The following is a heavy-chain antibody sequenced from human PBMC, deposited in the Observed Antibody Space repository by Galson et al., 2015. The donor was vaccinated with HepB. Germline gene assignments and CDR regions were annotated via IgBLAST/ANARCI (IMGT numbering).Heavy chain of an antibody. CDR1: GYTLTELS. V-gene: IGHV1-24*01. CDR2: FDPEDGET. J-gene: IGHJ6*02. D-gene: IGHD2-2*01. Sequence: SVKVSCKVSGYTLTELSMHWVRQAPGKGLEWMGGFDPEDGETIYAQKFQGRVTMTEDTSTDTAYMELSSLRSEDTAVYYCATAQAYCSSTSCHRTPVPKWNYYYGMDVWGQGTTVTVSS. CDR3: ATAQAYCSSTSCHRTPVPKWNYYYGMDV.